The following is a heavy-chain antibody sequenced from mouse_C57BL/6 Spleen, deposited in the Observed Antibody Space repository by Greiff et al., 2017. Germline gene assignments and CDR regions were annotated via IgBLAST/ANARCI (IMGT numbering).Heavy chain of an antibody. Sequence: VQLQQSGAELVRPGSSVKLSCKASGYTFTSYWMHWVKQRPIQGLEWIGNIDPSDSETHYNQKFKDKATLTVDKSSSTAYMQLSSLTSEDSAVYYCARSPGDYDVGAMDYWGQGTSVTVSS. CDR3: ARSPGDYDVGAMDY. D-gene: IGHD2-4*01. V-gene: IGHV1-52*01. CDR2: IDPSDSET. CDR1: GYTFTSYW. J-gene: IGHJ4*01.